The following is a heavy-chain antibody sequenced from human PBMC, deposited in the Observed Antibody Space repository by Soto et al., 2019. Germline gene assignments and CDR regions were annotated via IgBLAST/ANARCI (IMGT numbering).Heavy chain of an antibody. J-gene: IGHJ4*02. D-gene: IGHD6-6*01. CDR3: AGSIAMSGFDY. CDR2: ISYDETKR. CDR1: GFTFSSYS. Sequence: ESGGGVVQPGKSLRLSCAASGFTFSSYSMNWVRQAPGRGLEWVAVISYDETKRYYGDSVKGRFSISRDTAKHTLYPQMNSLRAEDTAVYYFAGSIAMSGFDYWGQGTRVTVSS. V-gene: IGHV3-30-3*01.